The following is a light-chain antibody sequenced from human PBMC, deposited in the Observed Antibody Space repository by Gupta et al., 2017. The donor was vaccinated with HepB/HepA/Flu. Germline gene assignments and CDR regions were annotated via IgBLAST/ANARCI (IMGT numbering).Light chain of an antibody. CDR2: LGS. V-gene: IGKV2-28*01. J-gene: IGKJ1*01. CDR1: QSLLLSNGYNY. Sequence: DIVMTQSPLSLPVTPGEPASISCRSSQSLLLSNGYNYLDWYLQKPGQSPQLLIYLGSNRASGVPDRFSGSGSGTDFTLKIIRVEAEDVGVYYCRQSLQTPKTFGQGTKVEIK. CDR3: RQSLQTPKT.